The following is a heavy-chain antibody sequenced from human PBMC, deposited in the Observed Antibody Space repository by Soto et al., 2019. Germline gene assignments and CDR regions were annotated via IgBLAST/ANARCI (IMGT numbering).Heavy chain of an antibody. CDR1: GFTFSSYW. Sequence: PGGSLRLSCAASGFTFSSYWMHWVRQAPGKGLEWVSVIYSGGSRYYADSVKGRFTISRDNSKNTLYLQMNSLRAEDTAVYYCARDRGSYHDILTGYQSDAFDIGGQGTMVTVSS. V-gene: IGHV3-66*01. CDR3: ARDRGSYHDILTGYQSDAFDI. J-gene: IGHJ3*02. D-gene: IGHD3-9*01. CDR2: IYSGGSR.